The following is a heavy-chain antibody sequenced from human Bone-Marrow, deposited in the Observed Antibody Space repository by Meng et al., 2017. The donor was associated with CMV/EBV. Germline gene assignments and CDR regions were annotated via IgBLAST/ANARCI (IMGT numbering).Heavy chain of an antibody. CDR3: ARTESYTNYGDY. CDR2: VSAYSADT. J-gene: IGHJ4*02. D-gene: IGHD4-11*01. Sequence: TASVYTFPPFGFTWLRQAPGQVLEWMGCVSAYSADTKSIQSLQGRLTMTTDRSTETAYMELRSLTSDDTAVYYCARTESYTNYGDYWGQGSLVTVSS. CDR1: VYTFPPFG. V-gene: IGHV1-18*01.